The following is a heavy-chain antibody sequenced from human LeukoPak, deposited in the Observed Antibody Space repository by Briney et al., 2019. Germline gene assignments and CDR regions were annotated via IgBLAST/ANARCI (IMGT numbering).Heavy chain of an antibody. CDR3: ARDYYGSGSYYNDYYYYGMDV. V-gene: IGHV3-21*01. D-gene: IGHD3-10*01. CDR1: GFTVSSSY. J-gene: IGHJ6*02. Sequence: GGSLRLSCTASGFTVSSSYMTWVRQAPGKGLEWVSSISSSISYIYCADSVKGRFTISRDNAKNSLYLQMNSLRAEDTAVYYCARDYYGSGSYYNDYYYYGMDVWGQGTTVTVSS. CDR2: ISSSISYI.